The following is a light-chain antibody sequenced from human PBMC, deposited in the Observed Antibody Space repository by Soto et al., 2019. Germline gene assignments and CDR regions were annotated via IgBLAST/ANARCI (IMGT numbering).Light chain of an antibody. J-gene: IGKJ1*01. Sequence: EIVLTQSPATLSLSPGEIATVSCRASQSISSDLAWYQQKPGQAPRLLIYDASNSATGIPARFSGSGSGTDFTLTISSLEPEDFAVYYCQQRNSWPRTFGRGTKVEVK. V-gene: IGKV3-11*01. CDR2: DAS. CDR1: QSISSD. CDR3: QQRNSWPRT.